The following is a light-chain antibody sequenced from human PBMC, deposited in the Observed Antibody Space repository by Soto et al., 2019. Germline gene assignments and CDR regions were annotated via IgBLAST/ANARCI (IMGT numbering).Light chain of an antibody. CDR2: DVT. CDR1: SSDVGDFNY. V-gene: IGLV2-14*03. CDR3: SSYSSSTTHVV. Sequence: QSVLTQPASVSGSPGRSVTISCTGTSSDVGDFNYVSWYQHLPGRAPKLIIYDVTNRPSGISYRFSASKSGRTASLTISGLQAEDEAYYYCSSYSSSTTHVVFGGGTKQTVL. J-gene: IGLJ2*01.